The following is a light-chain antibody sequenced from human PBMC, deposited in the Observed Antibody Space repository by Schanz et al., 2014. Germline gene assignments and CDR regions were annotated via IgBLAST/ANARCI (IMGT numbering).Light chain of an antibody. CDR3: SSYTSSSSWV. Sequence: QSALTQPASVSGSPGQSITISCTGTSSDVGGYNHVSWYQQRPGKAPKVMIYDVSNRPSGVSDRFSGSKSGNTASLTISGLQAEDEADYYCSSYTSSSSWVFGGGTKLTVL. CDR2: DVS. J-gene: IGLJ2*01. CDR1: SSDVGGYNH. V-gene: IGLV2-14*01.